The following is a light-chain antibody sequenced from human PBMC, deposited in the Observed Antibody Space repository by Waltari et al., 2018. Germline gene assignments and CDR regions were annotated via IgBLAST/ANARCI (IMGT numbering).Light chain of an antibody. V-gene: IGLV1-51*01. CDR3: ATWDSGLSAGV. J-gene: IGLJ3*02. CDR1: NSTIENNY. CDR2: DDN. Sequence: QSALTQPPSVSAAPGQKVSISSSGSNSTIENNYVSRYQQPPGVATKRLIYDDNKRSSGVPERFSGSKSGTSATLDITGLQTGDEADYYCATWDSGLSAGVFGGGTKLTVL.